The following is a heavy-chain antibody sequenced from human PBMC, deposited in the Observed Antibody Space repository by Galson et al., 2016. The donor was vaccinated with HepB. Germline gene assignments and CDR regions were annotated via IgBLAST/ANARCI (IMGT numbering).Heavy chain of an antibody. Sequence: SETLSLTCSVSGGSISSYYWTWIRQPPGKGLEWIGYVYYSGSTNYNPSLQSRVNISIDTSKNQFSLRLHSATTADTAVYYCARCGSSSFHYYYGLDVWGQGTTVAVSS. CDR1: GGSISSYY. J-gene: IGHJ6*02. CDR3: ARCGSSSFHYYYGLDV. V-gene: IGHV4-59*01. CDR2: VYYSGST. D-gene: IGHD6-6*01.